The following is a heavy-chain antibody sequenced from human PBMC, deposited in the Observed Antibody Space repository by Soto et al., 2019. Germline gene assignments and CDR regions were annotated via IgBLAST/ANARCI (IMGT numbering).Heavy chain of an antibody. V-gene: IGHV3-64*01. CDR2: MSGDGGTT. D-gene: IGHD3-9*01. J-gene: IGHJ5*02. Sequence: EVQLVESGGGLVQPGGSLRLSCAASGFSLRMYAMHWVRQAPGKGLEYVSSMSGDGGTTGYGNSVKGRFTISRDNSKNTLYLQMGGVRVDDMAVYYCARGLGQNGFDPWGQGTLVTVSS. CDR1: GFSLRMYA. CDR3: ARGLGQNGFDP.